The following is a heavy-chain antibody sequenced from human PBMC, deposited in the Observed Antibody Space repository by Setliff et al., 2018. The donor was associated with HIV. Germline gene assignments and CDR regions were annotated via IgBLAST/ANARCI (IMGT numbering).Heavy chain of an antibody. CDR2: IREEAHGGET. J-gene: IGHJ4*02. D-gene: IGHD3-3*01. V-gene: IGHV3-15*01. CDR1: GFSFASAW. Sequence: PSETLSLSCAASGFSFASAWMNWVRRAPGKGLEWVARIREEAHGGETEYAAALRGRFTISRDDSKNTLYLQMNSLKTDDTAVYYCTRFSEWSEDYWGQGTLVTVSS. CDR3: TRFSEWSEDY.